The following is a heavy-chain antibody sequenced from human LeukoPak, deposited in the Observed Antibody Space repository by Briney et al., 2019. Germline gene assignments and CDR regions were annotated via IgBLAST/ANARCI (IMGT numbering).Heavy chain of an antibody. Sequence: ESGPTLVNPTQTLTLTCTFSGFSLSTSGVGVGWIRQPPGKALEWLALIYWNDDKRYSPSLKSRLTITKDTSKNQVVLTMTNMDSVDTATYYCAHMRPLLWFGLPTAGFDPWGQGTLVTVSS. CDR1: GFSLSTSGVG. D-gene: IGHD3-10*01. CDR3: AHMRPLLWFGLPTAGFDP. V-gene: IGHV2-5*01. CDR2: IYWNDDK. J-gene: IGHJ5*02.